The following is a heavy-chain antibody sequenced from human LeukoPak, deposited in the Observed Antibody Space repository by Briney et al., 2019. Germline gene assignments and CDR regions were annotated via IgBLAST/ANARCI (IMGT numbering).Heavy chain of an antibody. Sequence: GASVKVSCKASGYTFTGYYMHWVRQAPGQGLEWMGIINPSGGSTSYAQKFQGRVTMTRDTSTSTVYMELSSLRSEDTAVYYCALDYDSSGHKNWFDPWGQGTLVTVSS. CDR2: INPSGGST. V-gene: IGHV1-46*01. D-gene: IGHD3-22*01. J-gene: IGHJ5*02. CDR3: ALDYDSSGHKNWFDP. CDR1: GYTFTGYY.